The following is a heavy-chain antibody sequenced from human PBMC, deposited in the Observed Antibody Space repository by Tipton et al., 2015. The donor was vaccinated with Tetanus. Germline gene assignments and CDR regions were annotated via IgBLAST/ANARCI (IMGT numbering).Heavy chain of an antibody. CDR1: GGSLSTSH. CDR2: ITYSRTT. J-gene: IGHJ4*02. Sequence: TLSLTCTVSGGSLSTSHWAWIRQPPGKGLEWVGKITYSRTTNYNSSLKSRVTMSLDTSTNQFSLRLTSVTAADTAVYYCARVACSSTSCYSHYFDYWGPGSLVTVSS. CDR3: ARVACSSTSCYSHYFDY. V-gene: IGHV4-59*12. D-gene: IGHD2-2*01.